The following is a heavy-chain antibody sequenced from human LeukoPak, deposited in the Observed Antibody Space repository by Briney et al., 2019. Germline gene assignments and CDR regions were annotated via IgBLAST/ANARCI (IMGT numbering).Heavy chain of an antibody. V-gene: IGHV3-74*01. D-gene: IGHD3-10*01. CDR3: ARVRGRGLGGFDY. CDR2: INPDGRTI. Sequence: PGGSLRLSCAASEFTFSSYWMHWDRQAPGKGLVWVSRINPDGRTISYADSVKDRFTISRDNAKNTLYLQMNSLRAEDTAVYYCARVRGRGLGGFDYWGQGTLVTVSS. CDR1: EFTFSSYW. J-gene: IGHJ4*02.